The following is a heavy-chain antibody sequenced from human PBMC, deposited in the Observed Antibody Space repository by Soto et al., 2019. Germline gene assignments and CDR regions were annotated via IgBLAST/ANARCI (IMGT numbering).Heavy chain of an antibody. V-gene: IGHV1-69*02. D-gene: IGHD3-9*01. Sequence: QVQLVQSGAEVKKPGSSVKVSCKASGGTFSSYTISWVRQAPGQGLEWMGRIIPILGIANYAQKFQGRVTITADKSTSTAYMXXSXLXSEDTAVYYCASDVLPRYYDILTGYYAHDWHDAFDIWGQGTMVTVSS. CDR3: ASDVLPRYYDILTGYYAHDWHDAFDI. CDR2: IIPILGIA. CDR1: GGTFSSYT. J-gene: IGHJ3*02.